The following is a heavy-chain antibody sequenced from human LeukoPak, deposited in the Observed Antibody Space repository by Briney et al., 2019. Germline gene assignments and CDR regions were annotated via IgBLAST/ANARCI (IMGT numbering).Heavy chain of an antibody. CDR1: GGSISTYY. J-gene: IGHJ4*02. CDR3: AREGSMTARPFVSIDY. CDR2: IHTSGNT. V-gene: IGHV4-4*07. D-gene: IGHD6-6*01. Sequence: SETLSLTCTVSGGSISTYYWSWIRQPAGKGLEWIGRIHTSGNTDYNPSLKSRVTMSVDTSRNQFSLKLSSVTAADTAVYYCAREGSMTARPFVSIDYWGQGTLVTISS.